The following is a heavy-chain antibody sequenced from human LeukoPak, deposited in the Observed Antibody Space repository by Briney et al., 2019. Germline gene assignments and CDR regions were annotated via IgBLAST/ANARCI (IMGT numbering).Heavy chain of an antibody. V-gene: IGHV3-30*04. CDR3: ARQEARDYYYEGLDY. Sequence: PGRSLRLSCVASGFNFNTYAIHWVRQAPGKGLEWVALISYNGGRKDYADSVKGRFTIDRDNSKNTVYLQMNSLRPDDTAIYFCARQEARDYYYEGLDYWGQGNLVTVSS. J-gene: IGHJ4*02. CDR1: GFNFNTYA. D-gene: IGHD3-22*01. CDR2: ISYNGGRK.